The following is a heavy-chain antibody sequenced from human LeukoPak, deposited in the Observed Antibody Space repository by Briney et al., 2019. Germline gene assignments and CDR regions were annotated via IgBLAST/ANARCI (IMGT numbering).Heavy chain of an antibody. J-gene: IGHJ4*02. Sequence: PSETLSLTCTVSGGSISSSSYYWGWIRQPPGKGLEWIGRIYTSGSTNYNPSLKSRVTMSVDTSKNQFSLKLSSVTAADTAVYYCAREDYDYVWGSYRTHSHFDYWGQGTLVTVSS. V-gene: IGHV4-39*07. D-gene: IGHD3-16*02. CDR1: GGSISSSSYY. CDR2: IYTSGST. CDR3: AREDYDYVWGSYRTHSHFDY.